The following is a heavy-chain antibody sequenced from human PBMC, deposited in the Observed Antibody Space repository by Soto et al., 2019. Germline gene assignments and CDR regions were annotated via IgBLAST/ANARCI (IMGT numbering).Heavy chain of an antibody. V-gene: IGHV4-39*01. D-gene: IGHD2-15*01. CDR1: GGSISSTSYY. Sequence: QLQLQESGPGLVKPSETLSLTCTVSGGSISSTSYYRGWIRQPPGKGLEWIGSIYYSGSTYYNPSLKSRVTISVDTSKNQFSLKLSSVTAADTAVYYCASPYCSGGSCPSAFEIWGQGTMVTISS. J-gene: IGHJ3*02. CDR3: ASPYCSGGSCPSAFEI. CDR2: IYYSGST.